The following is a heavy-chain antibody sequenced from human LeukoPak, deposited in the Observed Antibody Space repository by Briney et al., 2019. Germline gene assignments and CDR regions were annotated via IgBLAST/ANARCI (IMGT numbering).Heavy chain of an antibody. Sequence: GGSLRLSCAASGFTFSSYSMNWVRQAPGKGLEWVSSISSSSYTYYADSVKGRFTISRDNAKNSLYLQMNSLRAEDTAVYYCARVKTKNAFDIWGQGTMVTVSS. CDR2: ISSSSYT. D-gene: IGHD2-8*01. V-gene: IGHV3-21*01. CDR3: ARVKTKNAFDI. J-gene: IGHJ3*02. CDR1: GFTFSSYS.